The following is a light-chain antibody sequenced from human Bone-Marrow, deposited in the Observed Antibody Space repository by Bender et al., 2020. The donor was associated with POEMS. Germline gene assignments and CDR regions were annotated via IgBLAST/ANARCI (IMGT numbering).Light chain of an antibody. CDR2: DVT. Sequence: QSALTQPASVSGSPGQSITISCTGTSSDVGNYNYVSWYQQHPGKVPKLIIYDVTVRFSGISTRFSASKSGNTASLTISGLQAEDEADYYCTSYTNIGTQVFGGGTKVTVL. CDR3: TSYTNIGTQV. V-gene: IGLV2-14*03. J-gene: IGLJ3*02. CDR1: SSDVGNYNY.